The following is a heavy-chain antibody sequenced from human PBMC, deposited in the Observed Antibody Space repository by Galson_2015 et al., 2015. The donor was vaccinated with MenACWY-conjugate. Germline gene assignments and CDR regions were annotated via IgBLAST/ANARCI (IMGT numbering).Heavy chain of an antibody. V-gene: IGHV4-61*08. CDR2: IYDSGTT. CDR1: GGSASSSGYY. Sequence: QVQLQESGPGLAKPSETLSLTCTVSGGSASSSGYYWTWIRQPPGKGLEWIGLIYDSGTTKYNPSLKGRVTISLDTSKNQVSLKLSSVTAADTAVYYCAREFSYWGQGTLVTVSS. CDR3: AREFSY. J-gene: IGHJ4*02. D-gene: IGHD2/OR15-2a*01.